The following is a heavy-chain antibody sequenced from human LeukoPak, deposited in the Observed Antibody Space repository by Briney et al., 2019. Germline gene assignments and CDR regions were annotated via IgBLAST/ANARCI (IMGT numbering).Heavy chain of an antibody. CDR1: GFTFSSYG. CDR2: ISYDGSNK. Sequence: AGGSLRLSCAASGFTFSSYGMHWVRQAPGKGLEWVAVISYDGSNKYYADSVKGRFTISRDNSKNTLYLQMNSLRAEDTAVYYCARGCTGASWRNQCAYWGQGTLVTVSS. D-gene: IGHD2-8*02. CDR3: ARGCTGASWRNQCAY. V-gene: IGHV3-30*03. J-gene: IGHJ4*02.